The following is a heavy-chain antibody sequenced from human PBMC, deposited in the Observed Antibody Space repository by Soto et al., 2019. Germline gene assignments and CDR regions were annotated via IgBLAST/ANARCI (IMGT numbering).Heavy chain of an antibody. CDR1: GYTFTSYA. D-gene: IGHD6-13*01. CDR2: INAGNGNT. V-gene: IGHV1-3*01. J-gene: IGHJ6*02. CDR3: ARVYSSSWDPQGSYYGMDV. Sequence: QVPLVQSGAEVKKPGASVKVSCKASGYTFTSYAMHWVRQAPGQRLEGMGWINAGNGNTKYSQKFQGRVTITRDTSASTAYMERSSLRSEDTAVYYCARVYSSSWDPQGSYYGMDVWGQGTTVTVSS.